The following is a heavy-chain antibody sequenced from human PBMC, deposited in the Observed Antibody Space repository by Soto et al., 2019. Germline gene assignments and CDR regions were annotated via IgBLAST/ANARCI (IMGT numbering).Heavy chain of an antibody. V-gene: IGHV3-23*01. D-gene: IGHD4-17*01. CDR2: ISGSGGST. Sequence: GGSLRLSCAASGFTFSSYAMSWVRQAPGKGLEWVSAISGSGGSTYYADSMKGRFTISRDNSKNTLYLQMSSLRAEDTAVYYCAKQHYGYLDYWGQGTLVTVSS. CDR1: GFTFSSYA. CDR3: AKQHYGYLDY. J-gene: IGHJ4*02.